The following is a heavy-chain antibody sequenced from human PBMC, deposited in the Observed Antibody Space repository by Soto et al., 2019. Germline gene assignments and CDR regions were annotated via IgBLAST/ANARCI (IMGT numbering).Heavy chain of an antibody. D-gene: IGHD4-17*01. Sequence: ASVKVSCKASGYTFTSYDINWVRQATGQGLEWMGWMNPNSGNTGYAQKFQGRVTMTRNTTISTAYMELSSLGSEDTAGYYCARGLTVTTFHYYYYMDVWGKGTTVTVSS. CDR2: MNPNSGNT. V-gene: IGHV1-8*01. CDR1: GYTFTSYD. CDR3: ARGLTVTTFHYYYYMDV. J-gene: IGHJ6*03.